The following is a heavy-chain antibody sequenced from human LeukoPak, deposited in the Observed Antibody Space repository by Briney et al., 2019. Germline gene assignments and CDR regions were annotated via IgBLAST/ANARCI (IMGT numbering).Heavy chain of an antibody. CDR1: GGFISSGGYS. J-gene: IGHJ4*02. CDR3: ARDYRYYDYVWGSYRYTGLDY. CDR2: IYHSGST. D-gene: IGHD3-16*02. Sequence: SETLSLTCAVSGGFISSGGYSWSWIRQPPGKGLEWIGYIYHSGSTYYNPSLKSRVTISVDRSKNQFSLRLSSVTAADTAVYYCARDYRYYDYVWGSYRYTGLDYWGQGTLVTVSS. V-gene: IGHV4-30-2*01.